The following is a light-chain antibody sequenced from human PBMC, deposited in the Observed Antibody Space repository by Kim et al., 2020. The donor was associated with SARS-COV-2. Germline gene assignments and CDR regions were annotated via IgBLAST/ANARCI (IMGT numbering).Light chain of an antibody. Sequence: QSVLTQPPSVSGAPGQRVTISCTGSSSNIGAGYDVHWYQQLPGTAPKLLIYGNSNRPSGVPDRFSGSKSGTSASLAITGLQAEDEADYYCQSYDSSLSGSSVFGGGTQRTVL. CDR2: GNS. V-gene: IGLV1-40*01. CDR3: QSYDSSLSGSSV. CDR1: SSNIGAGYD. J-gene: IGLJ7*01.